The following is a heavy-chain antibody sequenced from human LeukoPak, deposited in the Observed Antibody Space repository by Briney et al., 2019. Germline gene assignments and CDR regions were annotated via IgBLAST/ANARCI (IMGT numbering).Heavy chain of an antibody. J-gene: IGHJ1*01. CDR1: GYTFTSYG. CDR3: ARERVYYDGSGYKTAEYFQH. Sequence: ASVKVSCTASGYTFTSYGISWVRQAPGQGLEWMGWISAYNGNINYAQKLQGRVTMTTDTSTSTAYMELRSLRSDDTAVYYCARERVYYDGSGYKTAEYFQHWGQGTLVTVSS. V-gene: IGHV1-18*01. CDR2: ISAYNGNI. D-gene: IGHD3-22*01.